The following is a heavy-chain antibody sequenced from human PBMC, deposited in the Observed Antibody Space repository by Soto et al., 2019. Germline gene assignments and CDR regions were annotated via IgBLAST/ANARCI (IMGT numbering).Heavy chain of an antibody. CDR3: ATNRNYRAVLPDI. CDR2: IRSKAFREAT. V-gene: IGHV3-49*03. J-gene: IGHJ6*02. D-gene: IGHD1-7*01. Sequence: LRLSCAASGFTFDDYTVNWLRQAPGKGLEWVAFIRSKAFREATHFAASVKVRFTLPRDDSKSIVYLQMNSLKTEDTALYFCATNRNYRAVLPDIWGQGT. CDR1: GFTFDDYT.